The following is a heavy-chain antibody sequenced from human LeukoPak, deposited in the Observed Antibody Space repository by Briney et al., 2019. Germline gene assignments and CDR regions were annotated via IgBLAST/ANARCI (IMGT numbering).Heavy chain of an antibody. J-gene: IGHJ4*02. CDR2: INPSGGST. Sequence: ASVKVSCKASGYTFTSYYMHWVRQAPGQGLEWMGIINPSGGSTSYAQKFQGKVTMTRDTSTSTVYLELSSLRSEDTAAYYCARADSRHKGGDYWGQGTLVTVSS. V-gene: IGHV1-46*01. D-gene: IGHD2-21*01. CDR1: GYTFTSYY. CDR3: ARADSRHKGGDY.